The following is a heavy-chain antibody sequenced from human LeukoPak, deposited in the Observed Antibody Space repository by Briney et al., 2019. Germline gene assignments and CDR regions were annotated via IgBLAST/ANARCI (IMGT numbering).Heavy chain of an antibody. Sequence: ASVKVSCKASGVTFSSYAISWVRQAPGQGPEWMGGIIPIFGTANYAQKFQGRVTITTDESTSTAYMELSSLRSEDTAVYYCAIGNPSGYYFDYWGQGTLVTVSS. J-gene: IGHJ4*02. V-gene: IGHV1-69*05. CDR1: GVTFSSYA. D-gene: IGHD3-10*01. CDR2: IIPIFGTA. CDR3: AIGNPSGYYFDY.